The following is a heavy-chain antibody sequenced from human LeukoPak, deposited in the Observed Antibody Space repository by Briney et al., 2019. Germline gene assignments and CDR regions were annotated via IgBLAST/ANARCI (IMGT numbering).Heavy chain of an antibody. Sequence: GGSLRLSCAASGFTFSSYAMNWVRQAPGKGLEWVSGISASSSIYHADSVKGRFTISRDNSKNTLYLQVNSLRADDTAVYYCAKGSYYDSSGYYYFDYWGQGTLVTVSS. CDR2: ISASSSI. J-gene: IGHJ4*02. D-gene: IGHD3-22*01. CDR3: AKGSYYDSSGYYYFDY. CDR1: GFTFSSYA. V-gene: IGHV3-23*01.